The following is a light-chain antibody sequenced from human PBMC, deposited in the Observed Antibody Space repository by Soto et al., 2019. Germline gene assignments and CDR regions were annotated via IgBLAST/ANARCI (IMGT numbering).Light chain of an antibody. CDR3: QSYDRSLSASI. V-gene: IGLV1-40*01. Sequence: QSVLTQPPSVSGAPGQRVTISCTGSSSNIGAGYDVHWYQQLPGTAPKLLIYGNSNRPSGVPDRFSGSKSATSASLAITGLQAEDEADYYCQSYDRSLSASIFGGGTKVTVL. J-gene: IGLJ2*01. CDR2: GNS. CDR1: SSNIGAGYD.